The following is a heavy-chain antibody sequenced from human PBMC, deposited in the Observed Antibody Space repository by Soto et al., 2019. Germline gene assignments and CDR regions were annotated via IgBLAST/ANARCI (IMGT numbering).Heavy chain of an antibody. J-gene: IGHJ4*02. V-gene: IGHV1-69*01. CDR1: GGTFKMYA. CDR2: IIPIFDTP. CDR3: TRSIGSGGVMGGFDY. D-gene: IGHD3-16*01. Sequence: QVQLVQSGAEVRQPGSAVRVSCKASGGTFKMYAMNWVRQAPGQGLEWMAGIIPIFDTPRYAQKFQGRVTITVDESTTTAYMELSSLRSEDTATYYCTRSIGSGGVMGGFDYWGQGTLVTVAS.